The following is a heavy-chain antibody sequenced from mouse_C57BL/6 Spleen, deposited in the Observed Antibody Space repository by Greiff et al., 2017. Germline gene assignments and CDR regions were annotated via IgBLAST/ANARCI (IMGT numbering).Heavy chain of an antibody. CDR3: ARLGESYYSNNAEYAMDY. J-gene: IGHJ4*01. V-gene: IGHV1-72*01. CDR1: GYTFTSYW. Sequence: QVQLQQPGAELVKPGASVKLSCKASGYTFTSYWMHWVKQRPGRGLEWIGRIDPNSGGTKYNEKFKSKATLTVDKSSSTAYMQHSSLTSEDSAIYDGARLGESYYSNNAEYAMDYWGQGTSGTVSS. CDR2: IDPNSGGT. D-gene: IGHD2-5*01.